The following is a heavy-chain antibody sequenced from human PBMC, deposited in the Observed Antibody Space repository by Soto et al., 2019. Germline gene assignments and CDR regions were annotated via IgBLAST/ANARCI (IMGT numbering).Heavy chain of an antibody. D-gene: IGHD3-22*01. CDR2: ISGSGGST. J-gene: IGHJ6*02. Sequence: PGGSLRLSCAASGFTFSSYAMSWVRQAPGKGLEWVSAISGSGGSTYYADSVKGRFTISRDNSKNTLYLQMNSLRAEDTAVYYCAKTPGPYYYDSSGYPYYHYYGMDVWGQGTTVIVSS. CDR3: AKTPGPYYYDSSGYPYYHYYGMDV. CDR1: GFTFSSYA. V-gene: IGHV3-23*01.